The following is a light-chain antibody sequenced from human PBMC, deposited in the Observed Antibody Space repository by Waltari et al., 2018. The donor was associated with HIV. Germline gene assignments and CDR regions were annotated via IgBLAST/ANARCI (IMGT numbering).Light chain of an antibody. CDR3: SSFAGSNKL. CDR1: PSDIHDYNF. V-gene: IGLV2-8*01. CDR2: EVT. Sequence: QSALTQPPSASGSPGQSVNMSSTGAPSDIHDYNFISWYQQYSGKAPKLIIFEVTKRPSGVPDRFSGSRSGNTASLSVSGLQAEDEAVYFCSSFAGSNKLFGGGTKLTVL. J-gene: IGLJ2*01.